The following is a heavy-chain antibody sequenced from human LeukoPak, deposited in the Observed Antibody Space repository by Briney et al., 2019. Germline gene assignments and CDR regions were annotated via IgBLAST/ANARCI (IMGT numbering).Heavy chain of an antibody. Sequence: PGGSLRLSCAASGFTFSSYWMHWVRQTPGKWLVWVSRINGAGSSISYADTVKGRVTISRDNAKNTLYLQMNNLRAEDTAVYYCARGGDYKNDSWGQGTLVTVSS. CDR3: ARGGDYKNDS. CDR1: GFTFSSYW. D-gene: IGHD4-17*01. J-gene: IGHJ4*02. V-gene: IGHV3-74*01. CDR2: INGAGSSI.